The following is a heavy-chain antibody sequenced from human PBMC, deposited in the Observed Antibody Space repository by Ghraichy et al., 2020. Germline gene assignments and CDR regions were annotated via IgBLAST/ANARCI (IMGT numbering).Heavy chain of an antibody. D-gene: IGHD4-11*01. J-gene: IGHJ4*02. CDR3: ARATVTTRGFGY. CDR1: GFTFSSHA. Sequence: GGSLRLSCAASGFTFSSHAMHWVRQAPGKGLEWVAVISYDGSNKYYADSVKGRFTISRDNSKNTLYLQMNSLRAEDTAVYYCARATVTTRGFGYWGQGTLVTVSS. V-gene: IGHV3-30*04. CDR2: ISYDGSNK.